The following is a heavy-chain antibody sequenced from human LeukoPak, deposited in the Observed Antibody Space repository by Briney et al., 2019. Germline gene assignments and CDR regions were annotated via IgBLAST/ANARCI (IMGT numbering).Heavy chain of an antibody. V-gene: IGHV3-49*04. CDR3: SRVGPRPDIVVVVAAVDMDV. Sequence: PGGSLRLSCTASGFAFGDYAMSWVRQAPGKGLEWVGFIRSTTYGGATEYAASVKDRFTISRDDSKRIAYLQMNSLKIEDTGVYCCSRVGPRPDIVVVVAAVDMDVWGKGTTVTISS. D-gene: IGHD2-15*01. J-gene: IGHJ6*03. CDR1: GFAFGDYA. CDR2: IRSTTYGGAT.